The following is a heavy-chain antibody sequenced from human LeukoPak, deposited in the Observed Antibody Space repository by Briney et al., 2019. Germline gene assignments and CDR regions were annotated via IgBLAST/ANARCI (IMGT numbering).Heavy chain of an antibody. J-gene: IGHJ3*02. CDR3: ARAVGFRDAFDI. V-gene: IGHV4-59*01. D-gene: IGHD3-10*01. Sequence: SETLSLTCTVSGGSISSYYWSWIRQPPGKGLEWIGYIYYSGSTNYNPSLKSRVTISVDTSKNQFSLKLSSVTAADTAVYYCARAVGFRDAFDIWGQGTMVTVSS. CDR2: IYYSGST. CDR1: GGSISSYY.